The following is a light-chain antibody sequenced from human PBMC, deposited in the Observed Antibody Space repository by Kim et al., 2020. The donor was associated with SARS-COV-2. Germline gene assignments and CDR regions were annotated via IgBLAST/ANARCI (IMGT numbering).Light chain of an antibody. J-gene: IGLJ2*01. V-gene: IGLV3-1*01. CDR2: QDD. CDR1: KLGDKY. CDR3: QAWDSSTAVV. Sequence: SPGQTARTTCSGDKLGDKYTSWYQQKPGQSPVLVMYQDDNRPSGIPERFSGSSSGNTATLTISGTQALDEADYYCQAWDSSTAVVFGGGTQLTVL.